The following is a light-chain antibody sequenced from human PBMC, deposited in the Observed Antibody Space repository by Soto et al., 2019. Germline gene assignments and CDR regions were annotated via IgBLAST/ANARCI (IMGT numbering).Light chain of an antibody. CDR2: KAS. CDR3: QQYNSYSPVPFT. V-gene: IGKV1-5*03. J-gene: IGKJ3*01. Sequence: DIQMTQSPSTLSASVGDRVTITCRASQSISSWLAWYQQKPGKAPKLLIYKASSLESGVPSRFSGSGSGTEFTLTISSLQPDDFATYYCQQYNSYSPVPFTVGPGPKVDIK. CDR1: QSISSW.